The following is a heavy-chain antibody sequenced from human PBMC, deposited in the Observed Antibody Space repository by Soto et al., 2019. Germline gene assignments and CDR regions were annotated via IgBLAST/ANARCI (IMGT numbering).Heavy chain of an antibody. CDR2: IIPIFGTA. J-gene: IGHJ6*02. CDR3: ARASVYSSSWDYYYYGMDV. V-gene: IGHV1-69*13. CDR1: GGTFSSYA. Sequence: SVKVSCKASGGTFSSYAISWVRQAPGQGLEWMGGIIPIFGTANYAQKFQGRVTITADESTSTAYMELSSLRSEDTAVYYCARASVYSSSWDYYYYGMDVWGQGTTVTVSS. D-gene: IGHD6-13*01.